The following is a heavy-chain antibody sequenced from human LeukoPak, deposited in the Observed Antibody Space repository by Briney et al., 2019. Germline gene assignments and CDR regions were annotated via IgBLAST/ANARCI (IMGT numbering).Heavy chain of an antibody. D-gene: IGHD4-23*01. V-gene: IGHV4-34*01. Sequence: SETLSLTCAVYGGSFSGYYWSWIRQPPGKGLEWIGEINHSGSTNYNPSLKSRVTISVDTSKNQFSLKLSSVTAADTAVYYCARVTLKVVTQYYFDYWGQGTLVTVSP. CDR3: ARVTLKVVTQYYFDY. CDR2: INHSGST. J-gene: IGHJ4*02. CDR1: GGSFSGYY.